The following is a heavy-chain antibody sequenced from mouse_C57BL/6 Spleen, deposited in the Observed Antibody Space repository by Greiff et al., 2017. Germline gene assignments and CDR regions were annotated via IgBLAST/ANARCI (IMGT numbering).Heavy chain of an antibody. CDR1: GYTFTSYW. CDR3: ARGDYYGSNPNWYFDV. Sequence: QVQLQQPGAELVKPGASVKLSCKASGYTFTSYWMQWVKQRPGQGLEWIGEIDPSDSYTKYNQKFKGKATLTVDTSSSTPYLQLSMLTSEDSAVYYCARGDYYGSNPNWYFDVWGTGTTVTVSS. V-gene: IGHV1-50*01. J-gene: IGHJ1*03. D-gene: IGHD1-1*01. CDR2: IDPSDSYT.